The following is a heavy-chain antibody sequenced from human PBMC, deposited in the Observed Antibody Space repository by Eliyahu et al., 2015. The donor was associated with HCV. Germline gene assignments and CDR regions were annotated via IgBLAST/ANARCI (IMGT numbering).Heavy chain of an antibody. CDR3: TTHGPDYDSGIDPFQH. Sequence: EVQLVESGGGLVKPGGSLRLSCAASXFPFSNAWXSWVRQAPGKGLEWVGRIKSKTDGGTTDYAAPVKGRFTISRDDSKNTLYLQMNSLKTEDTAVYYCTTHGPDYDSGIDPFQHWGQGTLVTVSS. CDR1: XFPFSNAW. J-gene: IGHJ1*01. V-gene: IGHV3-15*01. CDR2: IKSKTDGGTT. D-gene: IGHD3-3*01.